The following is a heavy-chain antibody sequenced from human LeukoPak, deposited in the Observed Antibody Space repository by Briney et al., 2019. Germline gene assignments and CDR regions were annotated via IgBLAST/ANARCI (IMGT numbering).Heavy chain of an antibody. CDR2: ISGSGGST. CDR3: AAQWKLPSYVDY. D-gene: IGHD1-26*01. CDR1: GFTFSSYA. V-gene: IGHV3-23*01. J-gene: IGHJ4*02. Sequence: GGSLRLSCAASGFTFSSYAMSWVRQAPGKGLEWVSAISGSGGSTYYADSVKGRFTISRDNSKNTLYLQMNSLRAEDTAVYYCAAQWKLPSYVDYWGQGTLVTVSS.